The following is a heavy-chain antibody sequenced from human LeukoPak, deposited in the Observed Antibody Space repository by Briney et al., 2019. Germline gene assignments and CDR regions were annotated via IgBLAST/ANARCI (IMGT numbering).Heavy chain of an antibody. V-gene: IGHV3-30*03. J-gene: IGHJ4*02. Sequence: PGRSLRLSCAACGFAFSTYVMHWARQAPGKGLQWVAITSNDETKRFYADSVKGRFTISRDNSKNTLHLHMNSLRVEDTAVYYCARGVVAVAAIDYWGQGILVTVSS. CDR3: ARGVVAVAAIDY. D-gene: IGHD2-15*01. CDR2: TSNDETKR. CDR1: GFAFSTYV.